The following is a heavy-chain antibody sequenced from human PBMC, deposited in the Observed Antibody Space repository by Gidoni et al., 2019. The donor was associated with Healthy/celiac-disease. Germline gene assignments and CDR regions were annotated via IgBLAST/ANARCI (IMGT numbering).Heavy chain of an antibody. V-gene: IGHV3-23*01. Sequence: EVQLLEYGGGLVQPGGSLRLSCAASGLTFSSYAMSWVRQAPGKGLEWVSAISGSGGSTYYADSVKGRFTISRDNSKNTLYLQMNSLRAEDTAVYYCAKDLERGGPDYYYGMDVWGQGTTVTVSS. CDR1: GLTFSSYA. D-gene: IGHD3-3*01. CDR2: ISGSGGST. J-gene: IGHJ6*02. CDR3: AKDLERGGPDYYYGMDV.